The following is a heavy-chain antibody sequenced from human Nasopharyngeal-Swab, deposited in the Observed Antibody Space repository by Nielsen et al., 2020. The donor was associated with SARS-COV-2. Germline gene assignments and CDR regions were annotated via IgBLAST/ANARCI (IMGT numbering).Heavy chain of an antibody. Sequence: GESLKISCAASGFTFSSYSMNWVRQAPGKGLEWVSSISSSSSYIYYADSVKGRFTISRDNAKNSLYPQMNSLRAEDTAVYYCATAFGVTMISPCNYWGQGTLVTVSS. CDR3: ATAFGVTMISPCNY. J-gene: IGHJ4*02. V-gene: IGHV3-21*01. CDR2: ISSSSSYI. CDR1: GFTFSSYS. D-gene: IGHD3-22*01.